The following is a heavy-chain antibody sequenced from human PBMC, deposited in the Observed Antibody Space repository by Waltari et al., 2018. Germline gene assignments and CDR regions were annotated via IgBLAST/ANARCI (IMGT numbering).Heavy chain of an antibody. CDR2: VNSDGSRR. J-gene: IGHJ5*02. V-gene: IGHV3-74*01. Sequence: EVQVVESGGGLVQPGGSLRLSCTASGFTFSPYWMHWVRQVPGKGLVWVSGVNSDGSRRNYADPVRGRFTISRDNARNTVHLQMNSLRAEDTAVYYCGTLEAVGSWGQGTLVTVSP. CDR1: GFTFSPYW. D-gene: IGHD2-2*03. CDR3: GTLEAVGS.